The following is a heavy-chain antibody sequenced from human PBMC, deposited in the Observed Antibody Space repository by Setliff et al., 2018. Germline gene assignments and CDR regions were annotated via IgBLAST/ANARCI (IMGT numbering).Heavy chain of an antibody. CDR1: RDSFTNYW. J-gene: IGHJ5*02. V-gene: IGHV5-51*01. CDR3: AQKHQRASWAFDP. CDR2: IFPADADT. D-gene: IGHD2-2*01. Sequence: HGESLKISCKESRDSFTNYWIIWVRQVPGKGLEWMGMIFPADADTRYNPSFKGRVTMSLDRSITTAYLQWDSLKASDTAIYYCAQKHQRASWAFDPWGRGTLVTVSS.